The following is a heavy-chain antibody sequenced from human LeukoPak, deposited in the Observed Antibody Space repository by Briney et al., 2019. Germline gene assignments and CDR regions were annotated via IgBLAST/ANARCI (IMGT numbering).Heavy chain of an antibody. V-gene: IGHV1-69*01. J-gene: IGHJ4*02. Sequence: SVTVSCKASGGTFSSHAISWVRQAPGQGLEWMGGIIPIFGTANYAQKFQGGVTITADESTSIVYMELSSLRSEDTAVYYCATSLQYHSMTFDSWGQGTLVTVSS. CDR3: ATSLQYHSMTFDS. CDR2: IIPIFGTA. CDR1: GGTFSSHA. D-gene: IGHD5-24*01.